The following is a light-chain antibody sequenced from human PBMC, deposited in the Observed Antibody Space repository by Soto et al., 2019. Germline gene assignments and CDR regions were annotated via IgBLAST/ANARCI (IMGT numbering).Light chain of an antibody. V-gene: IGLV2-14*01. CDR1: SSDVGGYDY. CDR3: SSHRRSRLV. CDR2: EVS. Sequence: QSALTQPASVSGSPGQSITISCTGTSSDVGGYDYVSWYQQHPGKAPKLMIYEVSNRPSGVSNRFSGSKSGNTASLTISGLQAEDEADYYCSSHRRSRLVFGGGTKLTVL. J-gene: IGLJ2*01.